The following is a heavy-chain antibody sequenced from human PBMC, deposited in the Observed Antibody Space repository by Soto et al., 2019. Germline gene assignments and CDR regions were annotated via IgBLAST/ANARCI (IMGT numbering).Heavy chain of an antibody. Sequence: ASVKVSCKASGYTFTSYDINWVRQATGQGLEWMGWMNPNSGNTGYAQKFQGRVTMTRNTSISTAYMELSSLRSEDTAVYYCAIGRGDFLSGYYTRIGYYYYIDVWGKGTTVTVSS. CDR3: AIGRGDFLSGYYTRIGYYYYIDV. V-gene: IGHV1-8*01. CDR1: GYTFTSYD. CDR2: MNPNSGNT. J-gene: IGHJ6*03. D-gene: IGHD3-3*01.